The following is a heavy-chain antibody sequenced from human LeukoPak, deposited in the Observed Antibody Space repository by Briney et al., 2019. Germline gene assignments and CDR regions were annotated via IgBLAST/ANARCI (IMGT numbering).Heavy chain of an antibody. Sequence: PGGSLRLSCAASGFTFDDYGMSWVRQAPGRGLEWVSGIIWSGGSTGYADSVKGRFTISRDNAKNSLYLQMNSLRAEDTALYYCARDDYGSGSWNDYWGQGTLVTVSS. J-gene: IGHJ4*02. CDR3: ARDDYGSGSWNDY. D-gene: IGHD3-10*01. CDR2: IIWSGGST. V-gene: IGHV3-20*04. CDR1: GFTFDDYG.